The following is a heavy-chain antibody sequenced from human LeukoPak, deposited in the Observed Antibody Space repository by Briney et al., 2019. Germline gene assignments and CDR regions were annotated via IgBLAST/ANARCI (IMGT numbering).Heavy chain of an antibody. D-gene: IGHD3-22*01. V-gene: IGHV3-9*01. J-gene: IGHJ4*02. CDR1: GFTFDDYA. CDR2: ISWNSGSI. CDR3: AKDQDSSGYQIGYDFDC. Sequence: GGSLRHSCAASGFTFDDYAMHWVRQAPGKGVEWVSGISWNSGSIGYADSVKGRFTISRDNAKNSLYLQMNSLRAGDTALYYCAKDQDSSGYQIGYDFDCWGLGTLVTVSS.